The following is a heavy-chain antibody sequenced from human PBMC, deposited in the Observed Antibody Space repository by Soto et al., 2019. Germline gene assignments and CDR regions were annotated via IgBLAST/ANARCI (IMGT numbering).Heavy chain of an antibody. Sequence: GGSLRLSCAASGFTFSSYSMNWVRQAPGKGLEWVSSISSSSSYIYYAGSVKGRFTISRDNAKNSLYLQMNSLRAEDTAVYYCAREGYSSGWYAYWGQGTLVIVSS. CDR1: GFTFSSYS. CDR3: AREGYSSGWYAY. J-gene: IGHJ4*02. D-gene: IGHD6-19*01. CDR2: ISSSSSYI. V-gene: IGHV3-21*01.